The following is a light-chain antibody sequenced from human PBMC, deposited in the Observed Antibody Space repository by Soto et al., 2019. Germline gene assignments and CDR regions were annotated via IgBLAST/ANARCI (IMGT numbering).Light chain of an antibody. Sequence: EIVLTQSPATLSLSPGERATLSCRASQSVGSSFAWYQQKPGQAPRLLIHDTSNRATDIPARFSGSGSGTDFTLTSSSLEPEDFAFYYCQQRSNWSLLTFGGGTKVEIK. CDR3: QQRSNWSLLT. V-gene: IGKV3-11*01. J-gene: IGKJ4*01. CDR2: DTS. CDR1: QSVGSS.